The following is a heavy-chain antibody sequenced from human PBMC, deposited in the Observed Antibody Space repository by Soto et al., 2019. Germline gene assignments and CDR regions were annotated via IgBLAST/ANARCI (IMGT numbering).Heavy chain of an antibody. CDR2: IYYSGNT. CDR1: GGSVNNANYF. CDR3: ARDADYGGSRGGMDV. Sequence: QVRLEESGPGLVKPSETLSLICSVSGGSVNNANYFWNWIRHHPENGLEWIGYIYYSGNTRYNPSFKPRATLSTDTSKNPFSQRLNSVTVADTAVYFCARDADYGGSRGGMDVWGRGPTVTVSS. D-gene: IGHD4-17*01. V-gene: IGHV4-31*03. J-gene: IGHJ6*02.